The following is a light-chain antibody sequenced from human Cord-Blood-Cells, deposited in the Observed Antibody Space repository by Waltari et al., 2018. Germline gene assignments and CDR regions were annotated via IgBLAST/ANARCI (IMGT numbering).Light chain of an antibody. V-gene: IGLV2-23*01. J-gene: IGLJ3*02. Sequence: QSALTQPASVSGSPGQSTTISCTGTSSDVGSYNLVSWYQQHPGKSPKLMIYEGSKRPSGVSNRFSGSKSGNPASLTISGLQAEDEADYYCCSYAGSSTWVFGGGTKLTVL. CDR1: SSDVGSYNL. CDR2: EGS. CDR3: CSYAGSSTWV.